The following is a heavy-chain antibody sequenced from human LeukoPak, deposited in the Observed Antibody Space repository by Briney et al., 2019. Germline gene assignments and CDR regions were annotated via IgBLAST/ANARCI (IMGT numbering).Heavy chain of an antibody. CDR2: ISGSGSSI. J-gene: IGHJ4*02. CDR1: GFTFSSYE. Sequence: KPGGSLRLSCAASGFTFSSYEMNWVRQAPGKGLEWVSYISGSGSSIYYADSVKGRFTISRDNAKNSLYLQMDSLRAEDTAVYYCARDYRYSGTYYSDYWGQGTLVTVSS. CDR3: ARDYRYSGTYYSDY. D-gene: IGHD1-26*01. V-gene: IGHV3-48*03.